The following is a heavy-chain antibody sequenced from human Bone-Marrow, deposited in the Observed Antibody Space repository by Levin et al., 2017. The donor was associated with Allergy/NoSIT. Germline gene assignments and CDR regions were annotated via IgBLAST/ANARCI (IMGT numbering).Heavy chain of an antibody. CDR2: IKQGGGEI. J-gene: IGHJ4*02. Sequence: PGGSLRLSCAASGFTFSSYWMAWVRQAPGKGLEWVANIKQGGGEIYYVDSVKGRFTISRDNSKNSLYLQMNSLRVEDTAVYYCARDKAEGATLFDYWGQGVMVTVSS. CDR3: ARDKAEGATLFDY. V-gene: IGHV3-7*01. CDR1: GFTFSSYW.